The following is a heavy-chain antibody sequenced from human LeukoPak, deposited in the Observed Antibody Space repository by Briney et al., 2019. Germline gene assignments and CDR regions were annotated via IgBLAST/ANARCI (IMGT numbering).Heavy chain of an antibody. D-gene: IGHD3-9*01. V-gene: IGHV1-2*02. J-gene: IGHJ4*02. CDR3: ARQGYYDILTGPFDY. Sequence: APLKISCTASGYTFTSYVLRWVRQAPGQGVEWIGWINPNSGGNKYAQKCQGGVTMTRDTSISTAYMELGRLRSDDTAVYYCARQGYYDILTGPFDYWGQGTLVTVSS. CDR1: GYTFTSYV. CDR2: INPNSGGN.